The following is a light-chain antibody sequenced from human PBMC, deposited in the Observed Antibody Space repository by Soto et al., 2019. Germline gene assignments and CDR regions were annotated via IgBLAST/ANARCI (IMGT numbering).Light chain of an antibody. CDR3: MQVTQFPYT. CDR2: KTS. Sequence: DIVMTQTPLSSPVTLGQPASISCRSSQSLVHRDGNTYLSWLQQRPGQPPRLLVYKTSNRFSGVPERFSGSGAGTDFTLKISRVEAEDVGVYYCMQVTQFPYTFGQGTKLEIK. CDR1: QSLVHRDGNTY. J-gene: IGKJ2*01. V-gene: IGKV2-24*01.